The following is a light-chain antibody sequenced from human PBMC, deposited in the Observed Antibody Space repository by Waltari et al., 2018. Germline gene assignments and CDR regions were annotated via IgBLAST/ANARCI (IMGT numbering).Light chain of an antibody. J-gene: IGKJ3*01. CDR3: QQHYTTPFT. CDR2: WAS. Sequence: DIVMTQSPDSLAVSLSERATINCKSSQSVLYSSDNKNYLAWYQQKPGQPPKLLFYWASTRESGVPDRFSGSGSGTDFTLTISSLQAEDVAVYYCQQHYTTPFTFGPGTTVDIK. CDR1: QSVLYSSDNKNY. V-gene: IGKV4-1*01.